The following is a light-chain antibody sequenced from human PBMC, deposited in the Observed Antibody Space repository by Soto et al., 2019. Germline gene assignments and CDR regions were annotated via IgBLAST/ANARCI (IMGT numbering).Light chain of an antibody. Sequence: EIQMTQSPSTLSGSPGERATLSCRASQTISSYLAWYHQKPGKAPKLPIYGASTLTSGVPARFSGSGSGTEFTLTISSLQPDDFATYYCQHYNSYSEAFGQGTKVDIK. CDR3: QHYNSYSEA. J-gene: IGKJ1*01. CDR2: GAS. CDR1: QTISSY. V-gene: IGKV1-5*01.